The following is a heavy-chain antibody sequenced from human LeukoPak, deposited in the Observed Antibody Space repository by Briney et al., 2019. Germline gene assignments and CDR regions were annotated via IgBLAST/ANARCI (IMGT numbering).Heavy chain of an antibody. V-gene: IGHV3-48*03. Sequence: GGSLRLSCAASGFTFSSYEMNWVRQAPGKGLEWVSYISSSGSTIYYADSVKGRFTISRDNAKNSLYLQMNSLRAEDTAVYYCARDMAMAVGGYSGYDPPHRIQNYYYFMDVWGKGTTVTVSS. CDR2: ISSSGSTI. D-gene: IGHD5-12*01. CDR1: GFTFSSYE. J-gene: IGHJ6*03. CDR3: ARDMAMAVGGYSGYDPPHRIQNYYYFMDV.